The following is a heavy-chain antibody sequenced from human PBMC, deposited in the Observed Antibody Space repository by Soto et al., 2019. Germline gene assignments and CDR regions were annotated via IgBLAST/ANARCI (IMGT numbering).Heavy chain of an antibody. CDR1: GVSISNSSYY. CDR3: ARTSTGNDY. Sequence: SETLSLTCTVSGVSISNSSYYWGWIRQPPGKGLEWIGSIYYSGSTYYNPSLKSRVTISVDTSKNQFSLELSSVTAADTAVYYCARTSTGNDYWGQGTLVTVSS. V-gene: IGHV4-39*01. D-gene: IGHD3-10*01. J-gene: IGHJ4*02. CDR2: IYYSGST.